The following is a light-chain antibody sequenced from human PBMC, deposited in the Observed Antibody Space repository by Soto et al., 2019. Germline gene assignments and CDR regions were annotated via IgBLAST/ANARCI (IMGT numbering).Light chain of an antibody. J-gene: IGLJ2*01. Sequence: QSALTQPASVSGSRGQSITISCTGTSSDVGGSNYVSWYQQHPGKAPKLMIYDVHNRPSGISNRFSGSKSGNTASLTISGLQAEDEADYYCSSYRSGSTLVFGGGTQLTVL. CDR2: DVH. CDR1: SSDVGGSNY. V-gene: IGLV2-14*01. CDR3: SSYRSGSTLV.